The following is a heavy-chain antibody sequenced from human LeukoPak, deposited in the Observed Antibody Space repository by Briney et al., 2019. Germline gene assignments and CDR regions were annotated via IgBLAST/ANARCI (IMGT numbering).Heavy chain of an antibody. CDR1: GGSFSGYH. D-gene: IGHD3-3*01. CDR2: ITHNGST. CDR3: ASTRFRYYFDH. Sequence: SETLPLTCAVYGGSFSGYHWSWIRQPPGKGLEWLGEITHNGSTNYNPSLKSRVTISVDTSKNQFSLKLSSVTAADTAVYYCASTRFRYYFDHWGQGTLVTVSS. J-gene: IGHJ4*02. V-gene: IGHV4-34*01.